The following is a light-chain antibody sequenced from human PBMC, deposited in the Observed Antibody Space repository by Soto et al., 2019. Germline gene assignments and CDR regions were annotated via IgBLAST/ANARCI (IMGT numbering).Light chain of an antibody. V-gene: IGLV2-14*01. Sequence: QSALTQPASVSGSPGQSFTIACTGTSSDVGGYNYVSWYQQHPGKAPKLMIYEVSNRPSGVSNRFSGSKSGNTASLTISGLHAEDEADYYCSSYTSSSNPGYVFGTGTKLTVL. CDR2: EVS. CDR3: SSYTSSSNPGYV. J-gene: IGLJ1*01. CDR1: SSDVGGYNY.